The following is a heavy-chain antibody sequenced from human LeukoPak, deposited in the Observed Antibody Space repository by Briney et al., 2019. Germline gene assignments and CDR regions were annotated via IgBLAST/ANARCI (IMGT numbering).Heavy chain of an antibody. CDR2: IYPGDSDA. CDR3: ARPISPSHMAFDY. V-gene: IGHV5-51*01. J-gene: IGHJ4*02. D-gene: IGHD2-2*02. CDR1: GYTFTTYW. Sequence: GESLKISCKGSGYTFTTYWIGWVRQMPGKGLEWMGIIYPGDSDAGYSPSFQGQVTISADKSISTAYLQWSSLKASDTAMYYCARPISPSHMAFDYWGQGTLVTVSS.